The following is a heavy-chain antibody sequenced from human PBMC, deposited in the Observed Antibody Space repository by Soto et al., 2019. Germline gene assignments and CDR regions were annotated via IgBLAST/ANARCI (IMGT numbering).Heavy chain of an antibody. D-gene: IGHD6-13*01. CDR2: IIPILGIA. CDR1: GGTFSSYT. J-gene: IGHJ4*02. Sequence: QVQLVQSGAEVKKPGSSVKVSCKASGGTFSSYTISWVRQAPGQGLEWMGRIIPILGIANYAQKFQGRVTXTXAKSTSTAYMELSSLRSEDTAVYYCARLAAAGRVDYWGQGTLVTVSS. CDR3: ARLAAAGRVDY. V-gene: IGHV1-69*02.